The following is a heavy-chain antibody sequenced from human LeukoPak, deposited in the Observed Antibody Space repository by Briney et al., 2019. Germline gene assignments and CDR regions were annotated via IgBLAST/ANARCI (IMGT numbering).Heavy chain of an antibody. CDR1: GFTFSNYA. V-gene: IGHV3-23*01. D-gene: IGHD3-10*01. J-gene: IGHJ4*02. Sequence: GGSLRLSCAASGFTFSNYAMSWVRQAPGKGLEWVSAISGSGDNTYYADSVKGRFTISRDNSKNTLYLQMHSLRAEDTAVYYCARDLGTMVRGVQRGGYWGQGTLVTVSS. CDR3: ARDLGTMVRGVQRGGY. CDR2: ISGSGDNT.